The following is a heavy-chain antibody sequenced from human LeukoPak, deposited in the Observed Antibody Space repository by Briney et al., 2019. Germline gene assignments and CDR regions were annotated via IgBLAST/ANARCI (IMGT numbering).Heavy chain of an antibody. CDR3: ARDIVVVPAAIPTYAFDI. CDR1: GGSISSGGYY. V-gene: IGHV4-30-2*01. D-gene: IGHD2-2*01. CDR2: IYHSGST. Sequence: SETLSLTCTGSGGSISSGGYYWSWIRQPPGKGLEWIGYIYHSGSTYYNPSLKSRVTISVDRSKNQFSLKLSSVTAADTAVYYCARDIVVVPAAIPTYAFDIWGQGTMVTVSS. J-gene: IGHJ3*02.